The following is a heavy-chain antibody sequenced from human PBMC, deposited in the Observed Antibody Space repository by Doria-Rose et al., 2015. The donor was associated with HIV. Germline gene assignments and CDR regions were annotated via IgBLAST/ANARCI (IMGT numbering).Heavy chain of an antibody. CDR1: GFSVSTNY. CDR2: IYSGDNS. D-gene: IGHD2-2*01. J-gene: IGHJ4*02. V-gene: IGHV3-53*01. CDR3: VRNAGTQFDH. Sequence: GGPLRLSCAASGFSVSTNYMSWVRQAPGQGLEWVSAIYSGDNSYYVDSVKGRFTVSRDNSKNTLYLQMNSLRPDDTAVYYCVRNAGTQFDHWGQGTLVTVSS.